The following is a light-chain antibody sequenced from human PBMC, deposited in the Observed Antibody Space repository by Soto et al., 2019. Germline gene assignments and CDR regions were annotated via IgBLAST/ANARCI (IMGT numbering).Light chain of an antibody. CDR3: AAWDDSLSALV. CDR2: RNN. V-gene: IGLV1-47*01. CDR1: SSNIGSNY. J-gene: IGLJ2*01. Sequence: QSVLTQPPSASGTPGQRVPISCSGSSSNIGSNYVYWYQQLPGTAPKLLIYRNNQRPSGVPDRFSGSKSGTSASLAISGLRSEDEADYYCAAWDDSLSALVFDGGTQLTVL.